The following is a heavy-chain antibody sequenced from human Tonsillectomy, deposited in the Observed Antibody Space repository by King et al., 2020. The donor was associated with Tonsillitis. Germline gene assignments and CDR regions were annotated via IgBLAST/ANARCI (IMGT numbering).Heavy chain of an antibody. CDR1: GGSFSSYY. CDR3: ARHMSYDDSSGSYWPGFDH. Sequence: VQLQESGPGLVKPSETLSLTCTVSGGSFSSYYWSWIRQSPGKGLEWIGFIYYSGSTTYNPSLKSRVTISVDTSKNQFSLKLSSVTAADTAVYYCARHMSYDDSSGSYWPGFDHWGQGTLVTVSS. J-gene: IGHJ4*02. CDR2: IYYSGST. D-gene: IGHD3-22*01. V-gene: IGHV4-59*08.